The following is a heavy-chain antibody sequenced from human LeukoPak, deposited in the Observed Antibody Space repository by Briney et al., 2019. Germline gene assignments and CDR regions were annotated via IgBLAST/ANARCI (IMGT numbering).Heavy chain of an antibody. D-gene: IGHD2-21*02. Sequence: PGGSLRLSCAASGFTFSSYGMHWVRQAPGRGLEWVAVISYDGSNKYYADSVKGRFTISRDNSKNTLYLQMNSLRAEDTAVYYCAKGRRHIVVVTSNYYMDVWGKGTTVTVSS. CDR1: GFTFSSYG. CDR3: AKGRRHIVVVTSNYYMDV. V-gene: IGHV3-30*18. CDR2: ISYDGSNK. J-gene: IGHJ6*03.